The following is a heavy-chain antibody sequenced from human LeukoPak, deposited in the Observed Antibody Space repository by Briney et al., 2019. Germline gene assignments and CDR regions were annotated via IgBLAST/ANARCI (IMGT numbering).Heavy chain of an antibody. Sequence: SETLSLTCNVSSASIDYSYYFWGWIRQPPGKGLEWIGSIHYSGNNYSNPSLKSRVIMAVDTSKKQVSLTLTSVTVADSGVYYCSRLGRGAVTRRGAFDIWGQGTTVTVSS. CDR2: IHYSGNN. V-gene: IGHV4-39*01. J-gene: IGHJ3*02. CDR1: SASIDYSYYF. CDR3: SRLGRGAVTRRGAFDI. D-gene: IGHD4-11*01.